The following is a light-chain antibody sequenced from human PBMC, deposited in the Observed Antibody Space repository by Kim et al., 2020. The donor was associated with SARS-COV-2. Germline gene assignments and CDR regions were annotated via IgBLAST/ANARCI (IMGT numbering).Light chain of an antibody. CDR1: SSDVGGYNY. Sequence: QSALTQPASVSGSPGQSITISCTGASSDVGGYNYVSWYQQHPGEAPKLMIYDVSNRPSGVSNRFSGSKSGNTASLTISGLQAEDEADYYCSSYTSSSTYGVFGGGTQLTVL. J-gene: IGLJ2*01. CDR2: DVS. CDR3: SSYTSSSTYGV. V-gene: IGLV2-14*03.